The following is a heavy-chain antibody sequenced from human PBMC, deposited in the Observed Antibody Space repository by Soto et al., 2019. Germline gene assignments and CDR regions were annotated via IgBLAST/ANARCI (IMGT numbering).Heavy chain of an antibody. J-gene: IGHJ4*02. CDR1: GFTFSSYG. CDR2: ISYDGSNK. Sequence: QVQLVESGGGVVQPGRSLRLSCAASGFTFSSYGMHWVRQAPGKGLEWVAVISYDGSNKYYADSVKGRFTISRDNSKNTLYLQMNSLRAEDTAVYYCAKDHSLEWFNYWGQGTLVTVSS. CDR3: AKDHSLEWFNY. D-gene: IGHD3-3*01. V-gene: IGHV3-30*18.